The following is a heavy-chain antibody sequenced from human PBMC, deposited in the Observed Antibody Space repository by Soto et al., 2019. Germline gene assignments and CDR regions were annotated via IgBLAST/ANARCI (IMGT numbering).Heavy chain of an antibody. CDR2: ISGSGGST. CDR1: GFTFSSYA. V-gene: IGHV3-23*01. J-gene: IGHJ4*02. Sequence: SGGSLRLSCAASGFTFSSYAMSWVRQAPGKGLEWVSAISGSGGSTYYADSVKGRFTISRDNSKNTLYLQMNSLRAEDTAVYYCAKSGDIVVVVAADFDYWGQGTLVTVSS. CDR3: AKSGDIVVVVAADFDY. D-gene: IGHD2-15*01.